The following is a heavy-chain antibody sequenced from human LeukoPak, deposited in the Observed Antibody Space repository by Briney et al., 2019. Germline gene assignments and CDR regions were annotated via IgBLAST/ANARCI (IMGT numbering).Heavy chain of an antibody. D-gene: IGHD6-19*01. Sequence: SETLSLTCTVSGGSISSYYWSWIRQPPGKGLEWIGRIYTSGSTNYNPSLKSRVTMSVDTSKNQFSLKLSSVTAADTAVYYCARARYSSGSMYYFDYWGQGTLVTVSS. J-gene: IGHJ4*02. CDR2: IYTSGST. V-gene: IGHV4-4*07. CDR3: ARARYSSGSMYYFDY. CDR1: GGSISSYY.